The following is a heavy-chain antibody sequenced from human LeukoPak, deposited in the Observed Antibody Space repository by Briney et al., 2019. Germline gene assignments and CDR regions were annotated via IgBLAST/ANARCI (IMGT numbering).Heavy chain of an antibody. J-gene: IGHJ4*02. Sequence: SETLSLTCSVSGGSISSSSYYWGWLRQPPGTGLEWIGSIYYSGSTYYNPSLKSRVTISVDTSKNHFSLKVSSVTAADTAVYSCARWYSSGWYYFDYWGQGTLVTVST. CDR1: GGSISSSSYY. CDR2: IYYSGST. D-gene: IGHD6-19*01. CDR3: ARWYSSGWYYFDY. V-gene: IGHV4-39*02.